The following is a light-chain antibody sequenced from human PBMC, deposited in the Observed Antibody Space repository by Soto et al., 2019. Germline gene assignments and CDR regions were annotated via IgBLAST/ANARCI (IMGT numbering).Light chain of an antibody. J-gene: IGLJ1*01. CDR3: SSYTSSFRRV. V-gene: IGLV2-14*01. CDR2: EVS. Sequence: QSVLTQPASVSGSPGQSITISCTGTSSDVGNYKYVSWYQRHPGKAPKLMIYEVSNRPSGVSNRFSGSKSGNTASLTISGLQAEDETDYYCSSYTSSFRRVFGTGTKVTVL. CDR1: SSDVGNYKY.